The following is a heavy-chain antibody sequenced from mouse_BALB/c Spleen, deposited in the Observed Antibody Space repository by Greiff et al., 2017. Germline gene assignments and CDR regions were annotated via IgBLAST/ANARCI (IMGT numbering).Heavy chain of an antibody. CDR3: ARRTTATHAMDY. CDR2: ISSGGGST. D-gene: IGHD1-2*01. J-gene: IGHJ4*01. Sequence: EVKVVESGGGLVKPGGSLKLSCAASGFAFSSYDMSWVRQTPEKRLEWVAYISSGGGSTYYPDTVKGRFTISRDNAKNTLYLQMSSLKSEDTAMYYCARRTTATHAMDYWGQGTSVTVSS. CDR1: GFAFSSYD. V-gene: IGHV5-12-1*01.